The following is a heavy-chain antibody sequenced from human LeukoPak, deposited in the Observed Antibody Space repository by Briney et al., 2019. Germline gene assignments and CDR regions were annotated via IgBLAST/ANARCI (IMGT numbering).Heavy chain of an antibody. Sequence: SETLSLTCAVSGYSISSGYYWGWIRQPPGKGLEWIGSIYLTGSTSYNPSLKSRVTISVDTSKNQFSLKLSSVTAADTAMYYCARRYCSSTNCPFDYWGQGTLVTVSS. CDR1: GYSISSGYY. CDR3: ARRYCSSTNCPFDY. J-gene: IGHJ4*02. D-gene: IGHD2-2*01. V-gene: IGHV4-38-2*01. CDR2: IYLTGST.